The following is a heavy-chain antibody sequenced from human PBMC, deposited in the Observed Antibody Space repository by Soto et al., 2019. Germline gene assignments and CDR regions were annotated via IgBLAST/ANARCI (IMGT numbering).Heavy chain of an antibody. V-gene: IGHV4-34*01. CDR2: INHSGST. J-gene: IGHJ3*02. Sequence: PSETLSLTCAVYGGSFSGYYWSWIRQPPGKGLEWIGEINHSGSTNYNPSLKSRVTISVDTSKNQFSLKLSSVTAADTAVYYCERGKTYYDFWSGYYGKDAFDIWGQGTMVTVSS. CDR3: ERGKTYYDFWSGYYGKDAFDI. D-gene: IGHD3-3*01. CDR1: GGSFSGYY.